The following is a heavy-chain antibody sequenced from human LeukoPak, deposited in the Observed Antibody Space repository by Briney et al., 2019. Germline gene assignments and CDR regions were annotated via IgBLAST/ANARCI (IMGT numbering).Heavy chain of an antibody. CDR1: AYTLTELS. CDR3: AARGPDTGHVETTVFDY. Sequence: SVKVSCKVSAYTLTELSIHWLRQPAGKVLQWMGGFHPENGETIYAQEYQGRITVTEDTSTDTAYMELSGLTFDDTAVFYCAARGPDTGHVETTVFDYWGQGSLVTVSS. J-gene: IGHJ4*02. D-gene: IGHD4-11*01. CDR2: FHPENGET. V-gene: IGHV1-24*01.